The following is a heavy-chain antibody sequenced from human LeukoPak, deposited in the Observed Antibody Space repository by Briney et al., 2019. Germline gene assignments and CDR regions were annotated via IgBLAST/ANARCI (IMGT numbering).Heavy chain of an antibody. CDR2: IIPIFGTA. CDR1: GGTFSSYA. V-gene: IGHV1-69*13. D-gene: IGHD3-10*01. Sequence: SVKVSCKASGGTFSSYAISWMRQAPGQGLEWMGGIIPIFGTANYAQKFQGRVTITADESTSTAYMELSSLRSEDTAVYYCARVGVFYGSGSYSEYDNWFDPWGQGTLVTVSS. J-gene: IGHJ5*02. CDR3: ARVGVFYGSGSYSEYDNWFDP.